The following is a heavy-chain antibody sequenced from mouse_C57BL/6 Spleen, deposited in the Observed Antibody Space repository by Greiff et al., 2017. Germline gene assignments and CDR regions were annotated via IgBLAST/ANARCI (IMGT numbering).Heavy chain of an antibody. CDR2: IYPGSGNT. Sequence: VKLQQPGAELVKPGASVKMSCTASGYTFTSYWITWVKQRPGQGLEWIGDIYPGSGNTNYNEKFKSNATLTVDTSSSTAYMQLSSLTSEDSAVYYCARLYYDYAWFAYWGKGTLVTVSA. D-gene: IGHD2-4*01. V-gene: IGHV1-55*01. CDR3: ARLYYDYAWFAY. CDR1: GYTFTSYW. J-gene: IGHJ3*01.